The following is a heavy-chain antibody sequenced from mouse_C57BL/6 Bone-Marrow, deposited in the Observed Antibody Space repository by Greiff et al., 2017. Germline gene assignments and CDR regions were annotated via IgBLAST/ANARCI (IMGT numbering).Heavy chain of an antibody. J-gene: IGHJ3*01. Sequence: QVQLQQPGAELVKPGASVKMSCKASGYTFTSYWITWVKQRPGQGLEWIGDIYPGSGSTNYNEKFKSKATLTVDTSSSTAYMQLSSPTSEDSAVYYCARESIYYGNYVGFAYWGQGTLVTVSA. V-gene: IGHV1-55*01. CDR3: ARESIYYGNYVGFAY. D-gene: IGHD2-1*01. CDR2: IYPGSGST. CDR1: GYTFTSYW.